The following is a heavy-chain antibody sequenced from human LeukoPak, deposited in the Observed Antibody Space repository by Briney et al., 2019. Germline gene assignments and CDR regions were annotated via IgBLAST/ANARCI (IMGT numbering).Heavy chain of an antibody. V-gene: IGHV4-4*07. J-gene: IGHJ1*01. CDR2: IYTSGST. Sequence: PSETLSLTCTVSGGSISSYYWSWIRQPAGKGLEWIGRIYTSGSTNYNPSLKSRVTMSVDTSKNQFSLKLSSVTAADTAVYYCARDEVLYYYDSSGYPSGYPSYFQHWGQGTLVTVSS. D-gene: IGHD3-22*01. CDR1: GGSISSYY. CDR3: ARDEVLYYYDSSGYPSGYPSYFQH.